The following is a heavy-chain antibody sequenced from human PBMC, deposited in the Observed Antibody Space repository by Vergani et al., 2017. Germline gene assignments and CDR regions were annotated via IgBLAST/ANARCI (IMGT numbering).Heavy chain of an antibody. Sequence: QVQLQESGPGLVKSSETLSLTCSVSFDSIRNLYCNWIRQPPGKGLEWIGSIHYSENTNYNPSLKTRVTISVDTSKNQFSLTLTSVTAADTAVYYCAADTNSGQRADRRGQGILVTVTS. CDR3: AADTNSGQRADR. CDR1: FDSIRNLY. J-gene: IGHJ5*02. CDR2: IHYSENT. V-gene: IGHV4-59*11. D-gene: IGHD2-8*01.